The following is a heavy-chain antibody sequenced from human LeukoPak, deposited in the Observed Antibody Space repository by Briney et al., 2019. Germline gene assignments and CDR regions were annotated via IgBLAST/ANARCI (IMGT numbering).Heavy chain of an antibody. J-gene: IGHJ4*02. CDR1: GGSFSGYY. V-gene: IGHV4-34*01. CDR2: TDHGGSA. Sequence: SEALSLTCAVYGGSFSGYYWNWVRQPPGKGLEWIGETDHGGSAKYNPSLKSRATISVDTSKNQFSLSLNSMTAADTAVYYCARGEPLNYYDSSGYYRNFDYWGQGTLVTVSS. CDR3: ARGEPLNYYDSSGYYRNFDY. D-gene: IGHD3-22*01.